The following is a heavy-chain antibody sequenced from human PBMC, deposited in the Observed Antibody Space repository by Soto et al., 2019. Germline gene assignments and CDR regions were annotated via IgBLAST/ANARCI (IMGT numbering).Heavy chain of an antibody. Sequence: QVQLVQSGAEVKKPGASVKVSCKASGYTFTSYDINWVRQATRQGLEWMGWMNPNRSNTGYAQKFHGRVSMTRNTSINTAYRELSSLRSEDTAVYYCAREKGSSGFAPWGQGTLVTVSS. J-gene: IGHJ5*02. CDR1: GYTFTSYD. CDR3: AREKGSSGFAP. V-gene: IGHV1-8*01. D-gene: IGHD6-6*01. CDR2: MNPNRSNT.